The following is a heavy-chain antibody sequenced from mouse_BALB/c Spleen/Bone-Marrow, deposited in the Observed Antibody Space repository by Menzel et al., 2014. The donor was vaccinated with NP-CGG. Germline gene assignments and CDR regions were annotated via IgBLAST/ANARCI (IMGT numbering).Heavy chain of an antibody. CDR1: GYTFTDSV. D-gene: IGHD3-1*01. CDR3: ARQLGPPYAMDY. V-gene: IGHV1-77*01. J-gene: IGHJ4*01. Sequence: VQLVESGPELVKPGASVKMSCKASGYTFTDSVIGWVKQRTGQGLEWIGEIYPGSGSTYYNEKFKGKATLTADKSSNTVYMQLSSLTSDDSAVYFCARQLGPPYAMDYWGQGTSVTVSS. CDR2: IYPGSGST.